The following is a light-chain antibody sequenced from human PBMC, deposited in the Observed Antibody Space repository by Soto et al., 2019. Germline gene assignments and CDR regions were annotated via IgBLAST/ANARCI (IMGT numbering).Light chain of an antibody. V-gene: IGLV2-14*03. Sequence: QSVLTQPASVSGSPGQSITISCTGTSSDVGGYNYVSWYQQHPAKDPKLMIYDVSNRPSGVSNRFSGSKSGNTAYLTISGLQPEDEADYYCSSYTSSSTLYVFGTGTKVTVL. J-gene: IGLJ1*01. CDR3: SSYTSSSTLYV. CDR2: DVS. CDR1: SSDVGGYNY.